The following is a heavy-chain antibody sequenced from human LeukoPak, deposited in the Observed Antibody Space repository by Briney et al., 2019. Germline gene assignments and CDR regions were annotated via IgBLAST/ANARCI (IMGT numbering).Heavy chain of an antibody. D-gene: IGHD3-10*01. CDR2: IYYSGST. CDR1: GGSISSSSYY. CDR3: ARVRYGSGSFYYYYYYYMDV. Sequence: SETLSLTCTVSGGSISSSSYYWGWIRQPPGKGLEWIGSIYYSGSTNYNPSLKSRVTISVDTSKNQFSLKLSSVTAADTAVYYCARVRYGSGSFYYYYYYYMDVWGKGTTVTISS. J-gene: IGHJ6*03. V-gene: IGHV4-39*07.